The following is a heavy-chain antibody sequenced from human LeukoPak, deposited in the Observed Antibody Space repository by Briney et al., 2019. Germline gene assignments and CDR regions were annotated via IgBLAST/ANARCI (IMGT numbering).Heavy chain of an antibody. CDR2: IYISGST. Sequence: SQTLSLTCTVSGGSISSGSYYWSWIRQPAGKGLEWIGRIYISGSTNYNPSLKSRVTISVDTSKNQFSLKLSSVTAADTAVYYCARDDAPVDRGFDPWGQGTLATVSS. CDR3: ARDDAPVDRGFDP. V-gene: IGHV4-61*02. D-gene: IGHD1-14*01. J-gene: IGHJ5*02. CDR1: GGSISSGSYY.